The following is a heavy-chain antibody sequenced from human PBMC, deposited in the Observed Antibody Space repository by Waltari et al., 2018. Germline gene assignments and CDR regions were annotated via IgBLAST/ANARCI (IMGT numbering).Heavy chain of an antibody. CDR1: GESVSSHSAA. V-gene: IGHV6-1*01. Sequence: QVQLQQSGPGLVKPSQTLSLTCAISGESVSSHSAAWTWNRQSPSRGLEWLGRTYYRSKWYNDYAVSVKSRITINPDTSKNQFSLQLNSVTPEDTAVYYCARDTDSSSWSLFDAFDIWGQGTMVTVSS. CDR3: ARDTDSSSWSLFDAFDI. D-gene: IGHD6-13*01. CDR2: TYYRSKWYN. J-gene: IGHJ3*02.